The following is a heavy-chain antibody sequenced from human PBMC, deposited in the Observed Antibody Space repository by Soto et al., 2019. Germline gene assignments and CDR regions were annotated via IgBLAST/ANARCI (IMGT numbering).Heavy chain of an antibody. D-gene: IGHD4-4*01. J-gene: IGHJ4*02. Sequence: GSLRLSCAASGFTFSSYGMHWVRQAPGKGLEWVAVISYDGSNKYYADSVKGRFTISRDNSKNTLYLQMNSLRAEDTAVYYCAKGPGLQLPYYFDYWGQGTLVTVSS. CDR1: GFTFSSYG. CDR3: AKGPGLQLPYYFDY. V-gene: IGHV3-30*18. CDR2: ISYDGSNK.